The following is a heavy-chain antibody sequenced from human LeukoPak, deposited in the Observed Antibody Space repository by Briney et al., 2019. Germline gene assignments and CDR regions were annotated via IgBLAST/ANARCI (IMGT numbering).Heavy chain of an antibody. J-gene: IGHJ5*02. D-gene: IGHD3-10*01. CDR3: ARDRHGSGSAHSFDP. CDR1: GGSISSYY. Sequence: SETLSLTCTVSGGSISSYYWSWIRQPPGKGLEWIAYIYYSGITNYNPFLKSRATISVDTSKNEFSLKLSSVTAADTAVYYCARDRHGSGSAHSFDPWGQGTLVTVSS. CDR2: IYYSGIT. V-gene: IGHV4-59*01.